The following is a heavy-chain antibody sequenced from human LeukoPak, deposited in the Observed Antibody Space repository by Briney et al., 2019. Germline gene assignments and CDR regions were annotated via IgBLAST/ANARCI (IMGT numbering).Heavy chain of an antibody. CDR1: GGSISSYY. CDR3: ASVVPAVRGGFDP. V-gene: IGHV4-59*01. D-gene: IGHD2-2*01. J-gene: IGHJ5*02. Sequence: PSETLSLTSTVSGGSISSYYWSWIRQPPGKGLEWIGYIYYSGSTNYNPSLKSRVTISVDTSKNQFSLKLSSVTAADTAVYYCASVVPAVRGGFDPWGQGTLVTVSS. CDR2: IYYSGST.